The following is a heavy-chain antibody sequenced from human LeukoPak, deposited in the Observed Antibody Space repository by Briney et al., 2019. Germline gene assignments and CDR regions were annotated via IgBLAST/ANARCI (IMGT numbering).Heavy chain of an antibody. D-gene: IGHD3-16*01. Sequence: PGGSLRLSCAASGFTFDDYSMHWVRQGPGKGLEWVSVISWDGGSTSYADSVKGRFTISRDNSKNSLYLQMNSLRSQDSALYYCAKDGGGVDYWGQGTLVTVSS. CDR2: ISWDGGST. CDR3: AKDGGGVDY. CDR1: GFTFDDYS. V-gene: IGHV3-43*01. J-gene: IGHJ4*02.